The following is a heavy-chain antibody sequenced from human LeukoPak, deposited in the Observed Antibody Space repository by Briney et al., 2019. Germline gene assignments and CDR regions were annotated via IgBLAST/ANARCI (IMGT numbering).Heavy chain of an antibody. J-gene: IGHJ6*03. D-gene: IGHD2-2*01. CDR3: ARAGVRDCSSTSCYPYYYYYYYMDV. V-gene: IGHV1-69*02. CDR2: IIPILGIA. CDR1: GGTFISYN. Sequence: GASXXVSCKASGGTFISYNISWVGQAPGQGREGMGRIIPILGIANYAQKFQGRVTITAEKYTSKDYMELSRLRYGDTAGYYCARAGVRDCSSTSCYPYYYYYYYMDVWGKGTTVTVSS.